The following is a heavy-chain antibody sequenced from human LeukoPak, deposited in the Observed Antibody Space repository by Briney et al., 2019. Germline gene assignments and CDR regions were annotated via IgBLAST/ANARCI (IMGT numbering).Heavy chain of an antibody. D-gene: IGHD1-20*01. CDR1: GGSISSYY. V-gene: IGHV4-59*01. CDR3: AREHEGITGPGDYYYYMDV. CDR2: IHHSGST. Sequence: PSETLSLTCTVSGGSISSYYWSWIRQPPGKGLEWIGYIHHSGSTNYNPSLKSRVTISVDTSKNQFSLKLSSVTAADTAVYYCAREHEGITGPGDYYYYMDVWGKGTTVTISS. J-gene: IGHJ6*03.